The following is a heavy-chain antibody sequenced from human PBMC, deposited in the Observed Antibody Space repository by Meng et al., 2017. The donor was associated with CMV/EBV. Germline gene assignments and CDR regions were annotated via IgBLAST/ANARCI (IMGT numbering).Heavy chain of an antibody. CDR1: GFTFSSYA. D-gene: IGHD6-13*01. CDR2: IYSGGSST. V-gene: IGHV3-23*03. CDR3: AKGGSRWYDP. J-gene: IGHJ5*02. Sequence: GESLKISCAASGFTFSSYAMSWVRQATGKGLEWVSVIYSGGSSTYYADSVKGRFTIYRDNSQNTLYLQMNSLRAEDTAVYYCAKGGSRWYDPWGQGTLVTVSS.